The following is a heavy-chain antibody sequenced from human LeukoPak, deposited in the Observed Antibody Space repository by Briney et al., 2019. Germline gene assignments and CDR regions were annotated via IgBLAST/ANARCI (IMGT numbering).Heavy chain of an antibody. CDR2: IIPIFGTA. Sequence: SVKVSCKASGGTFSSYAISWVRQAPGQGLEWMGGIIPIFGTANYAQKFQGRVTITADESTSTAYMELSSLRSEDTAVYYCAGSTVTRLAEYFQHWGQGTLVTVSS. CDR3: AGSTVTRLAEYFQH. V-gene: IGHV1-69*01. CDR1: GGTFSSYA. J-gene: IGHJ1*01. D-gene: IGHD4-17*01.